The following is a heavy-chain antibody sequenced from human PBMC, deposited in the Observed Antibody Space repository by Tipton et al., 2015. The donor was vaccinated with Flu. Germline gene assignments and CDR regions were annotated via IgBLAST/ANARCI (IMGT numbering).Heavy chain of an antibody. J-gene: IGHJ5*02. CDR2: IHTSAGT. CDR1: GDSLGSSYY. D-gene: IGHD4-11*01. Sequence: TLSLTCSVSGDSLGSSYYWAWIRQPPGRGLEWIGNIHTSAGTYYNTSLKSRVNISVDRSKDQFSLKLSSVTAADMAVYYCARRDFSNYVSDPKNWFDRWGQGILVTVSS. CDR3: ARRDFSNYVSDPKNWFDR. V-gene: IGHV4-38-2*01.